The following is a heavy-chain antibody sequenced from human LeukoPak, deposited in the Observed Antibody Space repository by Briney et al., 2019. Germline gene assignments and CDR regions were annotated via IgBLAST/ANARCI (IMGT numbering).Heavy chain of an antibody. CDR3: ARVWELSFDH. D-gene: IGHD1-26*01. J-gene: IGHJ4*02. CDR1: GFTVSTDH. Sequence: GGSLRLSCAAPGFTVSTDHMSWVRQAPGKGLEWVAVSYSDDNGYYTESVKGRFTISRDNSKNTLYLQMNSLRAEDTAIYYCARVWELSFDHWGQGTLVTVSS. V-gene: IGHV3-53*01. CDR2: SYSDDNG.